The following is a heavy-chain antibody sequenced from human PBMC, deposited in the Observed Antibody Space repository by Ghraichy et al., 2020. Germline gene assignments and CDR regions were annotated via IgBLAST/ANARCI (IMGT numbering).Heavy chain of an antibody. CDR3: ARGRVIVVASVYYFDY. J-gene: IGHJ4*02. Sequence: SETLSLTCAVYGGSFSGYYWSWIRQPPGKGLEWIGEINHSGSTNYNPSLKSRVTISVDTSKNQFSLKLSSVTAADTAVYYCARGRVIVVASVYYFDYWGQGTLVTVSS. CDR2: INHSGST. CDR1: GGSFSGYY. D-gene: IGHD3-22*01. V-gene: IGHV4-34*01.